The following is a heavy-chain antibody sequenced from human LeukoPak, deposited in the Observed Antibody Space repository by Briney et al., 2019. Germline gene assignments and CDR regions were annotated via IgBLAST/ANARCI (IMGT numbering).Heavy chain of an antibody. CDR1: GGSISSYY. CDR3: ARDGNYYYGSGSYTAFDI. V-gene: IGHV4-4*07. J-gene: IGHJ3*02. D-gene: IGHD3-10*01. Sequence: TSETLSLTCTVSGGSISSYYWSWIRQPAGKGLEWIGRIYTSGSTNYNPSLKSRVTMSVDTSKNQFSLKLSSVTAADTAVYYCARDGNYYYGSGSYTAFDIWGQGTMGTVSS. CDR2: IYTSGST.